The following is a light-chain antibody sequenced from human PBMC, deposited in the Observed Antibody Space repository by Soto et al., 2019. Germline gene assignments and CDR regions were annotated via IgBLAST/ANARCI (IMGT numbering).Light chain of an antibody. CDR3: QQSFSTPRT. J-gene: IGKJ1*01. Sequence: DIQMTQSPSSLSASVGDRVTISCRASQTINTYVNWYLPKPGKAPKLLIYAASSFHSGVPSRFSGSGSGTYFTLTISSLQPEDFATYYCQQSFSTPRTFGQGTKVEIK. V-gene: IGKV1-39*01. CDR1: QTINTY. CDR2: AAS.